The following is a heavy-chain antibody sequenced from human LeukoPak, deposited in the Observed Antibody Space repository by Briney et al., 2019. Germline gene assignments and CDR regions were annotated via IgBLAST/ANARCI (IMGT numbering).Heavy chain of an antibody. CDR2: NSSYGDRT. Sequence: GGSLTLSCSPSGLTFRSYAMHWVRRAPGKALEYVSDNSSYGDRTDHADSVKSRFTISRDNSKNTLYLQMSNLRGVDTAVYYCVKDNDCDCSSTGCYLGYWGQGSLVTVSS. CDR1: GLTFRSYA. J-gene: IGHJ4*02. V-gene: IGHV3-64D*09. CDR3: VKDNDCDCSSTGCYLGY. D-gene: IGHD2-2*01.